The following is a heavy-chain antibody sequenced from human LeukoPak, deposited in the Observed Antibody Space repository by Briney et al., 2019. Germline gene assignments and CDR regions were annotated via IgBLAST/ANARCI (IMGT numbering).Heavy chain of an antibody. J-gene: IGHJ6*02. Sequence: GRSLRLSCVASGVTFSSYLMHWVRQIPGKGLVWVSRINRDGRSTSYADSVKGRFTISRDNAKNTMYLQMNSLRVEDTAVYYCANALPDYYGMDVWGQGTTVTVSS. CDR2: INRDGRST. V-gene: IGHV3-74*01. CDR1: GVTFSSYL. CDR3: ANALPDYYGMDV.